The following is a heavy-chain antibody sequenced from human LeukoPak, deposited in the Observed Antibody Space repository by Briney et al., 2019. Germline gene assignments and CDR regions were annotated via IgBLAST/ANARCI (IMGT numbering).Heavy chain of an antibody. CDR3: ARDRGGYAFFDY. J-gene: IGHJ4*02. CDR2: ISSSGSTI. Sequence: GGSLRLSCAASGFTFSDYYMSWIRQAPGKGLEWVSYISSSGSTIYYADSVKGRFTISRDNSKNTVYLQMNSLRAEDMAVYYCARDRGGYAFFDYWGQGTLVTVSS. D-gene: IGHD5-12*01. CDR1: GFTFSDYY. V-gene: IGHV3-11*01.